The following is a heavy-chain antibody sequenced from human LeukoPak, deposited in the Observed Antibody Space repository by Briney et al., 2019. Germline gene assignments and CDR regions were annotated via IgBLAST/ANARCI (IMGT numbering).Heavy chain of an antibody. CDR1: GYTFTGYY. Sequence: GASVKVSCKASGYTFTGYYMHWVRQAPGQGLEWMGGIIPIFGTANYAQKFQGRVTITADESTSTAYMELSSLRSEDTAVYYCARVGGRWLHTTGAFDIWGQGTMVTVSS. V-gene: IGHV1-69*13. D-gene: IGHD5-24*01. J-gene: IGHJ3*02. CDR2: IIPIFGTA. CDR3: ARVGGRWLHTTGAFDI.